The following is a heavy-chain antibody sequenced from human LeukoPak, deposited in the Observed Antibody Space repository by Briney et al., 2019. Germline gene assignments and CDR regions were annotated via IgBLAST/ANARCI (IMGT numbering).Heavy chain of an antibody. Sequence: GGSLRLSCAASGFTFSSYWMHWVRQAPGKGLVWVSRINTDGSSTSYADSVKGRFTISRDNAKNTVYLQMNSLRAEDTAVYYCASPVFYGSGSYYGYDAFDIWGQGTMVTVSS. CDR3: ASPVFYGSGSYYGYDAFDI. D-gene: IGHD3-10*01. CDR2: INTDGSST. V-gene: IGHV3-74*01. J-gene: IGHJ3*02. CDR1: GFTFSSYW.